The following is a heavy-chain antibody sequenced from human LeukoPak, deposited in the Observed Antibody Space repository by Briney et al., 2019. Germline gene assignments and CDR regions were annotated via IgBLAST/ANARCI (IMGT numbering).Heavy chain of an antibody. CDR1: GGSISSYY. Sequence: PSETLSLTCTVSGGSISSYYWSWIRQPPGKGLEWIGYIYFSGSTNYNPSLKSRVTISVDTSKNRFSLKLSSVNAADTAVYYCAYSSGWDAEYFQHWGQGTLVTVSS. V-gene: IGHV4-59*01. D-gene: IGHD6-25*01. CDR2: IYFSGST. CDR3: AYSSGWDAEYFQH. J-gene: IGHJ1*01.